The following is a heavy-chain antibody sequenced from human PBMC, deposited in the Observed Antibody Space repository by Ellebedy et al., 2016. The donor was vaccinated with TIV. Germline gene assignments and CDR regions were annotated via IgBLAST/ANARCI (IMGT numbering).Heavy chain of an antibody. J-gene: IGHJ4*02. CDR1: GFTVSNNY. Sequence: PGGSLRLSCAASGFTVSNNYMRRVRQAPGKGLEWVSLIYSTRDTHYADFVKGRFTISRDNSKNTLYLQMNSLRVEDTAVYYCARDHFGVFDYWGQGTPVTVSS. V-gene: IGHV3-66*01. CDR3: ARDHFGVFDY. CDR2: IYSTRDT. D-gene: IGHD3-16*01.